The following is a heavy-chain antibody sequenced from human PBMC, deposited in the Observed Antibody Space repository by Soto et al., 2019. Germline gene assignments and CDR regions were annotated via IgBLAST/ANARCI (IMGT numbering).Heavy chain of an antibody. CDR2: ISRDGNEI. CDR3: AREGAFSAWTDGDF. D-gene: IGHD1-1*01. CDR1: GFTFSTYG. Sequence: QIQLVESGGGVVQPGRSLRLSCEASGFTFSTYGMHWVRQAPGKGLEWVAVISRDGNEIHYADSVKGRFIISRDNFKDTPPSQMTSLSLEVTAVYYCAREGAFSAWTDGDFWGQGTLVTVSS. J-gene: IGHJ4*02. V-gene: IGHV3-30*03.